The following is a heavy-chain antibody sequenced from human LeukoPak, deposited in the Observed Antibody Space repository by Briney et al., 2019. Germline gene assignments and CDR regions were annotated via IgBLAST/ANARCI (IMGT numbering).Heavy chain of an antibody. Sequence: ASVKVSCKASGGTFSSYAISWVRQAPGQGLEWMGGIIPIFGTANYAQKFQGRVTITTDESTSTAYMELSSLRSEDTAVYYCAREGFSGYSSSWYPFWGQGTLVTVSS. V-gene: IGHV1-69*05. CDR3: AREGFSGYSSSWYPF. J-gene: IGHJ4*02. CDR1: GGTFSSYA. CDR2: IIPIFGTA. D-gene: IGHD6-13*01.